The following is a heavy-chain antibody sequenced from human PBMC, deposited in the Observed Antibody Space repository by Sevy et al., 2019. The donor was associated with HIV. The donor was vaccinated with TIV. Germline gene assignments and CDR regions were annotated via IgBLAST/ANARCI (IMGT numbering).Heavy chain of an antibody. J-gene: IGHJ6*02. V-gene: IGHV3-30*04. CDR1: GFTFSSYA. CDR3: ARVVAYCSGGSCFPGYYYGMDV. CDR2: ISYDGSNK. D-gene: IGHD2-15*01. Sequence: GSLRLSCAASGFTFSSYAMHWVRQAPGKGLEWVAVISYDGSNKYYADSVKGRFTISRDNAKNSLYLQMNSLRAEDTAVYYCARVVAYCSGGSCFPGYYYGMDVWGQGTTVTVSS.